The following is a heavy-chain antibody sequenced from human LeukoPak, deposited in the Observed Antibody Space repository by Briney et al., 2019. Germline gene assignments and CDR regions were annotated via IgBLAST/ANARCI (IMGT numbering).Heavy chain of an antibody. Sequence: SETLSLTCAVYGGSFSGYYWSWIRQPPGKGLEWIGEINHSGSTNYNPSLKSRVTISVDTSKNQFSLKLSSVTAADTAVYYCARGSRTYYYDSSGYYHYYYMDVWGKGTTVTVSS. D-gene: IGHD3-22*01. CDR2: INHSGST. CDR1: GGSFSGYY. J-gene: IGHJ6*03. V-gene: IGHV4-34*01. CDR3: ARGSRTYYYDSSGYYHYYYMDV.